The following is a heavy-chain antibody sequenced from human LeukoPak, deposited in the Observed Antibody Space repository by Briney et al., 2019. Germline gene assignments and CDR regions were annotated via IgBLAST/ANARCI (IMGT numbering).Heavy chain of an antibody. J-gene: IGHJ4*02. D-gene: IGHD3-22*01. Sequence: GASVKVSCKASGYTFTGYYMHWVRQAPGQGLEWMGWINPNSGGTNYAQKFQGRVTMTRDTSISTAYMELSRLRSDDTAVYYCAGASTMIVVVITPDFDYWGQGTLVTVSS. V-gene: IGHV1-2*02. CDR2: INPNSGGT. CDR3: AGASTMIVVVITPDFDY. CDR1: GYTFTGYY.